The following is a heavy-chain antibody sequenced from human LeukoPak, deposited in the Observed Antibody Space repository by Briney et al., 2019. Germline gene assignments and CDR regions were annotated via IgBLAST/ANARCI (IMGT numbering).Heavy chain of an antibody. J-gene: IGHJ3*02. CDR1: GFTFSSYE. Sequence: PGGSLRLSCAASGFTFSSYEMNWVRQAPGKGLEWVSYISSSGSTIYYADSVKGRFTISRDNAKNSLYLQMNSLRAEDTAVYYCARDRAGLRYFDWLLQSAFDIWGQGTMVTVSS. V-gene: IGHV3-48*03. CDR2: ISSSGSTI. CDR3: ARDRAGLRYFDWLLQSAFDI. D-gene: IGHD3-9*01.